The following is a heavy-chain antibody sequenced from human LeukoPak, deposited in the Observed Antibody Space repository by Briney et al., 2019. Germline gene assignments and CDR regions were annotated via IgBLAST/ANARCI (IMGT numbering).Heavy chain of an antibody. Sequence: SETLSLTCTVSGGSISSGGYYWSWIRQPPGKGLEWIGYIYHSGSTYYNPSLKGRVTISVDRSKNQFSLKLSSVTAADTAVYYWARVGDTVSSCFDYWGQGTLVTVSS. CDR1: GGSISSGGYY. D-gene: IGHD6-13*01. CDR2: IYHSGST. J-gene: IGHJ4*02. V-gene: IGHV4-30-2*01. CDR3: ARVGDTVSSCFDY.